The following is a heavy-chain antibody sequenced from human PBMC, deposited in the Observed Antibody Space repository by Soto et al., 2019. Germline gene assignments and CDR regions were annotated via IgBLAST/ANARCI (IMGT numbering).Heavy chain of an antibody. D-gene: IGHD1-26*01. CDR1: GFTFNKFA. Sequence: QVHLVESGGGVVQPGTSLRLSCVASGFTFNKFAMHWIRKTPDKRLQRVAFIAYDGINIYYTLSVKGRFSVSRDNSKNPVSLQMNNLGLEDTATYFCARGDQYDILHRNYAMDVWGPGTTVTIS. J-gene: IGHJ6*02. CDR3: ARGDQYDILHRNYAMDV. CDR2: IAYDGINI. V-gene: IGHV3-30-3*01.